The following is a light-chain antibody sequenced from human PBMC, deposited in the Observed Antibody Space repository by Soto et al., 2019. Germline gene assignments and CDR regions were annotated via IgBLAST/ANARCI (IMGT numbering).Light chain of an antibody. CDR3: QQRSSWPLIT. J-gene: IGKJ5*01. Sequence: EIVLTQSPATLSLSPGERATLSCRASQSVSSYLAWYQQKPGQAPRLLIYDASSRATGIPARFSGSGSGTDSTLTISSLEPEDFALYYCQQRSSWPLITFGQGTRLEIK. V-gene: IGKV3-11*01. CDR2: DAS. CDR1: QSVSSY.